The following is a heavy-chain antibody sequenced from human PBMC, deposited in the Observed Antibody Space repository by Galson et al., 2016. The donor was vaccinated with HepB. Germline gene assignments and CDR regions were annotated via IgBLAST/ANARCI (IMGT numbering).Heavy chain of an antibody. J-gene: IGHJ4*02. CDR1: GFTFRDYY. CDR2: ISSGVDTT. V-gene: IGHV3-11*01. CDR3: AGGRSSSWYGQRKFYFNY. D-gene: IGHD6-13*01. Sequence: SLRLSCAASGFTFRDYYMSWIRQAPGKGLGWVSYISSGVDTTYYGDSVKGRFTISRDNAKNSLYLQMNSLRAEDTAVYYCAGGRSSSWYGQRKFYFNYWDQGTLVTVSS.